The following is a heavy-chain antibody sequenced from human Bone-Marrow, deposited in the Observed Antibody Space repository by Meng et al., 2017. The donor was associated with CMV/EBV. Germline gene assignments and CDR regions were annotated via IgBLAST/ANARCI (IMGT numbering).Heavy chain of an antibody. Sequence: SETLSLTCTVSGGSISSSSYYWGWIRQPPGKGLEWIGSIYYSGSTYYNPSLKSRVTISVDTSKNQFSLKLSSVTAADTAVYYCARVPAARRLIFDYWGQGTLVTVSS. CDR2: IYYSGST. J-gene: IGHJ4*02. CDR1: GGSISSSSYY. V-gene: IGHV4-39*07. CDR3: ARVPAARRLIFDY. D-gene: IGHD2-2*01.